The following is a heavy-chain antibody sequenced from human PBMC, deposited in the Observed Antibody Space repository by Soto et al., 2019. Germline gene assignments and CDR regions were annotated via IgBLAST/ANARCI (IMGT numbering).Heavy chain of an antibody. Sequence: GGSLRLSCAASGFTFDDYAMHWVRQAPGKGLEWVSGISWNSGSIGYADSVKGRFTISRDNSRNTLHLQMHDLRADDTALYYCVSWVPAHFDYWGQGTVVTVSP. CDR3: VSWVPAHFDY. CDR2: ISWNSGSI. V-gene: IGHV3-9*01. CDR1: GFTFDDYA. J-gene: IGHJ4*02. D-gene: IGHD3-10*01.